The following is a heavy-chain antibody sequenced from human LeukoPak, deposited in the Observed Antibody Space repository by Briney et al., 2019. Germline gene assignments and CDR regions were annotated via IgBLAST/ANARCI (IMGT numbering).Heavy chain of an antibody. J-gene: IGHJ4*02. CDR1: GGSTSNHY. CDR3: ARTSGGYLGAPYFDY. Sequence: PSETLSLTCSVSGGSTSNHYWSWLRQPAGKGLEWIGRIYSSGSTDYNPSLKSRVTVSIDTSKNQFSLKVKSVTAADTAVYYCARTSGGYLGAPYFDYWGQGTLVTVSS. CDR2: IYSSGST. D-gene: IGHD1-26*01. V-gene: IGHV4-4*07.